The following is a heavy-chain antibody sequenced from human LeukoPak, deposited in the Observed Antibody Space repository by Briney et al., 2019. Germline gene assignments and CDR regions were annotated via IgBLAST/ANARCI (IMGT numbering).Heavy chain of an antibody. CDR3: ARADYPMYYFDY. D-gene: IGHD4-11*01. J-gene: IGHJ4*02. V-gene: IGHV3-53*01. Sequence: PGGSLRLSCAASGFTFSSYAMSWVRQAPGKGLEWVSVIYSGGSTYYADSVKGRFTISRDNSKNTLYLQMNSLRAEDTAVYYCARADYPMYYFDYWGQGTLVTVSS. CDR2: IYSGGST. CDR1: GFTFSSYA.